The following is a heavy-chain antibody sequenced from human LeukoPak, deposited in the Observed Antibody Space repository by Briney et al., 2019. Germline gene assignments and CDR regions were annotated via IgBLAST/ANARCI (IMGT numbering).Heavy chain of an antibody. Sequence: ASVKVSCKASGYTFTSYDINWVRQATGQGLEWTGWMNPNSGNTGYAQKFQGRVTITRNTSISTAYMELSSLRAEDTAVYYCAKVLNYNYYYYYMDVWGKGTTVTVSS. CDR1: GYTFTSYD. V-gene: IGHV1-8*03. CDR2: MNPNSGNT. CDR3: AKVLNYNYYYYYMDV. J-gene: IGHJ6*03. D-gene: IGHD1-7*01.